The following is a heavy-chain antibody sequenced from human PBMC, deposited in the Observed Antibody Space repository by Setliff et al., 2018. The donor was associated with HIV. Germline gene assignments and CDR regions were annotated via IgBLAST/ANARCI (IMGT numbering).Heavy chain of an antibody. CDR1: GASVNSNNYY. V-gene: IGHV4-39*01. D-gene: IGHD3-10*01. CDR2: IYYSGTT. Sequence: PSETLSLTCTVSGASVNSNNYYWGWIRQPPGKGLEWTASIYYSGTTYYNPSLKSRVTISVDTSKNQFSLKLSPVTAADTAVYYCARLSLSLVRGIINSGDRFFDYWGQGSLVTVSS. J-gene: IGHJ4*02. CDR3: ARLSLSLVRGIINSGDRFFDY.